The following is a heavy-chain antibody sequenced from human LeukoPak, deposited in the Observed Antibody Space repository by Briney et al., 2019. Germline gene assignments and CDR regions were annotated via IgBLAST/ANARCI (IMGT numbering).Heavy chain of an antibody. D-gene: IGHD5-18*01. V-gene: IGHV1-46*01. CDR3: ARDGYSYGQGRYYYYYYMDV. Sequence: GASVKVSCEASGYTFTSYYMHWVRQAPGQGLEWMGIINPSGGSTCYAQKFQGRVTMTRDTSTSTVYMELSSLRSEDTAVYYCARDGYSYGQGRYYYYYYMDVWGKGTTVTVSS. CDR2: INPSGGST. J-gene: IGHJ6*03. CDR1: GYTFTSYY.